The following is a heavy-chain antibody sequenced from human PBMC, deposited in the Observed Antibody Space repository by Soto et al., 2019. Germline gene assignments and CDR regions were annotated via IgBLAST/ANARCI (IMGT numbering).Heavy chain of an antibody. CDR1: GGSISSYY. Sequence: SENLSLTCTVSGGSISSYYWSWIRQPPGKGLEWIGYIYYSGSTNYNPSLKSRVTISVDTSKNQFSLKLSSVTAADTAVYYCARGEYYDFWSGYSRGYYYYYMDVWGKGTTVTVSS. V-gene: IGHV4-59*01. D-gene: IGHD3-3*01. CDR3: ARGEYYDFWSGYSRGYYYYYMDV. J-gene: IGHJ6*03. CDR2: IYYSGST.